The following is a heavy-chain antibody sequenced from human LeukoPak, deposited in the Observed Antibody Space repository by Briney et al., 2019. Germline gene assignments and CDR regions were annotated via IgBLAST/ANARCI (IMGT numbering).Heavy chain of an antibody. J-gene: IGHJ6*02. CDR3: ARDITSSGWYEGLGYYYYYGMDV. CDR2: IYTSGST. V-gene: IGHV4-4*07. CDR1: GGSISSYY. D-gene: IGHD6-19*01. Sequence: SETLSLTCTVSGGSISSYYWSWIRQPAGKGLEWIGRIYTSGSTNYNPSLKSRVTMSVDTSKNQFSLKLSSVTAADTAVYYCARDITSSGWYEGLGYYYYYGMDVWGQGTTVTVSS.